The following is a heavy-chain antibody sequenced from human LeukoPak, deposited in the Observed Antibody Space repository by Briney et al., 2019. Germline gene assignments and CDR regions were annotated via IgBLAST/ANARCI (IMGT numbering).Heavy chain of an antibody. CDR3: ASTVAGHDAFDI. J-gene: IGHJ3*02. CDR1: GDSISRYY. Sequence: SETLSLTCTVSGDSISRYYWSWIRQPAGKGLEWIGRVSTSGSTNYNPSLKSRVTMSVDTSKNQFSLKLSSVTAADTAVYYCASTVAGHDAFDIWGQGTMVTVSS. CDR2: VSTSGST. D-gene: IGHD6-19*01. V-gene: IGHV4-4*07.